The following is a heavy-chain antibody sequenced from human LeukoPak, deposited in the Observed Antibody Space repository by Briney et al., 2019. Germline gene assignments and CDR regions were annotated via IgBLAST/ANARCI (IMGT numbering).Heavy chain of an antibody. CDR1: GGSISSSSYY. CDR2: IYYSGST. J-gene: IGHJ4*02. V-gene: IGHV4-39*01. CDR3: ARLSPNIVVVPPAPGYVDY. Sequence: PSETLSLTCTVSGGSISSSSYYWGWIRQPPGKGLEWIGNIYYSGSTYYNPSLKSRVTISVDTSKNQFSLKLSSATAADTAVYYCARLSPNIVVVPPAPGYVDYWGQGTLVTVSS. D-gene: IGHD2-2*01.